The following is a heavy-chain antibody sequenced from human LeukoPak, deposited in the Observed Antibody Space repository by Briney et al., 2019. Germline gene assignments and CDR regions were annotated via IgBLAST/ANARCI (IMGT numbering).Heavy chain of an antibody. CDR3: AREGGEVVAATPWFDP. J-gene: IGHJ5*02. CDR1: NVSISSGSHY. Sequence: PSQTLSLTCTVSNVSISSGSHYWNWIRQPAGKGLEWIGYIYYSGSTNYNPSLKSRVTISVDTSKNQFSLKLSSVTAADTAVYYCAREGGEVVAATPWFDPWGQGTLVTVSS. D-gene: IGHD2-15*01. V-gene: IGHV4-61*09. CDR2: IYYSGST.